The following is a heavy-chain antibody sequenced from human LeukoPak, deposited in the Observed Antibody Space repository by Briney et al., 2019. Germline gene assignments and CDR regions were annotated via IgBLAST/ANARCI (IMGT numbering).Heavy chain of an antibody. D-gene: IGHD6-6*01. CDR3: ARDSLIAARNWYFDL. CDR1: GGSISSYY. V-gene: IGHV4-59*01. J-gene: IGHJ2*01. Sequence: SETLSLTCTVSGGSISSYYWSWIRQPPGKGLEWIGYIYYTGSTNYNPSLKRRVTISVDTSKNQFSLKLNSVTAADTAVYYCARDSLIAARNWYFDLWGRGTLVTVSS. CDR2: IYYTGST.